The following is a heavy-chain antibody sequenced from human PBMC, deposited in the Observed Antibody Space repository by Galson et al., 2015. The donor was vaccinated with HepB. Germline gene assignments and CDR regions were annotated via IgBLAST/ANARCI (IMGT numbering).Heavy chain of an antibody. CDR1: GYTLTELS. Sequence: SVKVSCKVSGYTLTELSMHWVRQAPGKGLEWMGGIIPIFGTANYAQKFQGRVTITADESTSTAYMELSSLRSEDTAVYYCARGKDSSGYSSYWYFDLWGRGTLVTVSS. CDR3: ARGKDSSGYSSYWYFDL. D-gene: IGHD3-22*01. CDR2: IIPIFGTA. J-gene: IGHJ2*01. V-gene: IGHV1-69*13.